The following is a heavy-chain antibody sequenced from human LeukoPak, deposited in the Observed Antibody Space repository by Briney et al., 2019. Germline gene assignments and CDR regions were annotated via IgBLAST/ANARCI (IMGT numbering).Heavy chain of an antibody. D-gene: IGHD6-19*01. J-gene: IGHJ4*02. V-gene: IGHV3-7*04. CDR1: GFTFRSYW. CDR2: INQDGGGR. CDR3: ARDKGGAVAGRGNLGY. Sequence: SGGSLRFSCAVSGFTFRSYWMTWVRQAQGQGLEWVAKINQDGGGRYYVDSVKGRFTISRDNANKSLYLQMNRLRAGGTAIYYCARDKGGAVAGRGNLGYWGQGTLVTVSS.